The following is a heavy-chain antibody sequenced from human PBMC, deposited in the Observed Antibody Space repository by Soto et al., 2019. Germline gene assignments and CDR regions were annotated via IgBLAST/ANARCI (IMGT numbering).Heavy chain of an antibody. D-gene: IGHD2-15*01. CDR3: ARHVGSAVDYYYYGMDV. V-gene: IGHV5-51*01. CDR1: GYSFIDYW. Sequence: PGESLKISCQGSGYSFIDYWIGWVRQVPGKGLEWMGIIYPGDSDTRYSPSFQGQVTISADKSISTAYLQWSSLKASDTAMYYCARHVGSAVDYYYYGMDVWGQGTTVTVSS. CDR2: IYPGDSDT. J-gene: IGHJ6*02.